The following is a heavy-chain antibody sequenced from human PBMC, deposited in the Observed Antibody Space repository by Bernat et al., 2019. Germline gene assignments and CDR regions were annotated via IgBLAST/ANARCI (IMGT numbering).Heavy chain of an antibody. Sequence: QVQLQESGPGLVKPSETLSLTCTVSGGSISSYYWSWIRQPPGKGLEWIGYIYYSGSTNYNPSLTSRVTISVDTSKNQYTLKLSTLTAADAAVYYCGSVLTGTTSWYFDLWGHGTLVTVSS. J-gene: IGHJ2*01. CDR2: IYYSGST. D-gene: IGHD1-20*01. CDR3: GSVLTGTTSWYFDL. CDR1: GGSISSYY. V-gene: IGHV4-59*01.